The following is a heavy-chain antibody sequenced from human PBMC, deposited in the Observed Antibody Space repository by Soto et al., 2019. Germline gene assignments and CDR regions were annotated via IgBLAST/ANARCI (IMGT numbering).Heavy chain of an antibody. D-gene: IGHD1-26*01. CDR1: GFTFSNFA. CDR3: AKGTTLVCLHLGN. V-gene: IGHV3-23*01. Sequence: EVQLLESGGGLVQPGGSLRLSCAASGFTFSNFAMSWVRQAPGKGLEWVSAISGGATSTYYADIVKGRVTISRDNSKNALSLQMNGLRVEDTALYYCAKGTTLVCLHLGNWGPGTLVTVSP. CDR2: ISGGATST. J-gene: IGHJ4*02.